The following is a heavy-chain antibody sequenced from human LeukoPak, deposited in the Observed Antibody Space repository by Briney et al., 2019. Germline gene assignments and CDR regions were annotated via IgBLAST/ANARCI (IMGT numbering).Heavy chain of an antibody. D-gene: IGHD2-2*01. V-gene: IGHV1-69*05. CDR2: SILIFGTA. Sequence: SVKLCGKAAGATFSSYANSWVRQAPGQGLGWRGGSILIFGTANYAQKFQGRVTITTSEATTTAYMELSSLRSEDTAVYDCARAGRVVVVPAALDYYYYYMDVWGKGTTVTVSS. CDR1: GATFSSYA. CDR3: ARAGRVVVVPAALDYYYYYMDV. J-gene: IGHJ6*03.